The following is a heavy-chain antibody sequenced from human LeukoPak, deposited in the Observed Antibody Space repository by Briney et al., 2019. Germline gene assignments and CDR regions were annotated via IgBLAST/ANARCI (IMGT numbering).Heavy chain of an antibody. Sequence: SETLSLTCAVYGGSFTGYFWSWIRQPPGKGLEWIGEINHSGSTNYNPSLKSRVTISVDTSENQFSLKLSSVTAADTAVYYCARGVMGYYYMDVWDKGTTVTVSS. CDR3: ARGVMGYYYMDV. D-gene: IGHD3-16*01. J-gene: IGHJ6*03. CDR1: GGSFTGYF. V-gene: IGHV4-34*01. CDR2: INHSGST.